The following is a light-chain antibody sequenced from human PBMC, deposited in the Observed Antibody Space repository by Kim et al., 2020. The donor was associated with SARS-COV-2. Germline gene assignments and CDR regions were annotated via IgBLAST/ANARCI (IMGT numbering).Light chain of an antibody. V-gene: IGKV1-39*01. CDR3: QQSYSSPRG. Sequence: SASVGDRVDITGRASQSIRNYLNWYQQKPGKAPKLLIYATSTLKSGVPSRFSGSGSGTDFTLTISSLQPEDFATYYCQQSYSSPRGFGQGTKLEI. CDR2: ATS. CDR1: QSIRNY. J-gene: IGKJ2*03.